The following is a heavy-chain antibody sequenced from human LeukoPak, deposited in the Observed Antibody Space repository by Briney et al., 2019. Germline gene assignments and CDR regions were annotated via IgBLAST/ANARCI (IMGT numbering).Heavy chain of an antibody. CDR3: VTDSLTPYTSSWNHAFDI. V-gene: IGHV1-24*01. CDR2: FDPEDAET. CDR1: GSTLTELS. J-gene: IGHJ3*02. Sequence: ASVTVSCKVSGSTLTELSIHWVRQAPGEGLEWMGGFDPEDAETVYAQKFQGRVAMTEDPSTDTGYLELSSLRSEDTAVYYCVTDSLTPYTSSWNHAFDIGGLGTLVPVSS. D-gene: IGHD6-13*01.